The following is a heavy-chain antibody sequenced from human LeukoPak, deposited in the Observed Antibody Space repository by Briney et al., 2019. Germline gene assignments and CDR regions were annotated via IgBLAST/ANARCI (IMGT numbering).Heavy chain of an antibody. V-gene: IGHV3-48*02. J-gene: IGHJ5*02. CDR3: ARGRLITSGGVIVSNWFDP. D-gene: IGHD3-16*02. Sequence: PGGSLRLSCAASGFTVSRYSMNWVRQAPGKGLEWVSYISSSSSTIYYADSVKGRFTISRDNAKNSLYLQMNSLRDEDTAVYYCARGRLITSGGVIVSNWFDPWGQGTLVTVSS. CDR2: ISSSSSTI. CDR1: GFTVSRYS.